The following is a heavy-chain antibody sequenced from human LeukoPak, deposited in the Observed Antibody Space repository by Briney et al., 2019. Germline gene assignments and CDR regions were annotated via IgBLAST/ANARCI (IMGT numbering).Heavy chain of an antibody. J-gene: IGHJ4*02. CDR1: GYTFTSYY. Sequence: ASVKVSCKASGYTFTSYYMHWVRQAPGQGLEWMGIINPSGGSTSYAQKFQGRVTMTRDMSTSTVSMELSSLRSEDTAVYYCARVGPAYDSSGYPDYWGQGTLVTVSS. D-gene: IGHD3-22*01. CDR2: INPSGGST. V-gene: IGHV1-46*01. CDR3: ARVGPAYDSSGYPDY.